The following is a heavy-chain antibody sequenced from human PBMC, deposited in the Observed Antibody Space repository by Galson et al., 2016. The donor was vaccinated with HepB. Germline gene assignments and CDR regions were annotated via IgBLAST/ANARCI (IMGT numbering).Heavy chain of an antibody. CDR1: GFTFSDYA. D-gene: IGHD4-11*01. J-gene: IGHJ4*01. CDR2: ISGTGGDT. Sequence: SLRLSCAASGFTFSDYAMSWVRQAPGKGLELVSAISGTGGDTYSADSVKGRFTISRDNSKNTLYLQMNSLRADDTAVYYCAATTVGSGGTRRFDHWGHGILVTVSS. CDR3: AATTVGSGGTRRFDH. V-gene: IGHV3-23*01.